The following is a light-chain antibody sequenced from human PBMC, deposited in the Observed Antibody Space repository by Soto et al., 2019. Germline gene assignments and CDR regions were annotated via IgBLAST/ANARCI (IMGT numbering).Light chain of an antibody. Sequence: DIQMTQSPSTLSASVGDRVIITCRASQTVERWMAWYQQKPGKAPKLLIFDASSLKSGVPSRFSGSGSGTEFTLTISSLQPDDFATYYCQQYDSYSWTFGQGTKVDIK. CDR2: DAS. V-gene: IGKV1-5*01. CDR3: QQYDSYSWT. J-gene: IGKJ1*01. CDR1: QTVERW.